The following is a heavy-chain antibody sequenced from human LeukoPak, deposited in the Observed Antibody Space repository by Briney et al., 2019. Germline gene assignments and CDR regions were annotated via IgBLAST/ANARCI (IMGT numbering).Heavy chain of an antibody. CDR1: GYTFTSYD. V-gene: IGHV1-8*01. Sequence: ASVKVSCKASGYTFTSYDINWVRQATGQGLEWMGWMNPNSGNTGYAQKFQGRVTITRDTSKSTAYMELSNLRSEDTAVYYCARRSDYYDSSAYVYWGQGTLVTVSS. CDR2: MNPNSGNT. D-gene: IGHD3-22*01. CDR3: ARRSDYYDSSAYVY. J-gene: IGHJ4*02.